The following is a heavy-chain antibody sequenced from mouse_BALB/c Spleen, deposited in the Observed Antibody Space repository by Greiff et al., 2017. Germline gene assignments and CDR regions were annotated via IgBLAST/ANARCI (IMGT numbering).Heavy chain of an antibody. V-gene: IGHV1-4*01. D-gene: IGHD2-3*01. Sequence: QVQLQQSGAELARPGASVKMSCKASGYTFTSYTMHWVKQRPGQGLEWIGYINPSSGYTNYNQKFKDKATLTADKSSSTAYMQLSSLTSEDSAVYYCARRAFDGYYGDYAMDYWGQGTSVTVSS. CDR3: ARRAFDGYYGDYAMDY. CDR1: GYTFTSYT. J-gene: IGHJ4*01. CDR2: INPSSGYT.